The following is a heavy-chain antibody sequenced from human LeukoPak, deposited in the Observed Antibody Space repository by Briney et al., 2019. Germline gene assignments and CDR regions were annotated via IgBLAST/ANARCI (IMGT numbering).Heavy chain of an antibody. D-gene: IGHD1-7*01. J-gene: IGHJ4*02. CDR1: ELTSSTSW. V-gene: IGHV3-7*01. CDR2: TKQDGSEK. Sequence: GRSLRLSCAASELTSSTSWRSWVRQAPGKGLEWVAKTKQDGSEKYYVDSVKGRFTTSRDKNSLFLQMNSVRAEDTAVYYCVGWGISGITNHWGQGTLVTVSS. CDR3: VGWGISGITNH.